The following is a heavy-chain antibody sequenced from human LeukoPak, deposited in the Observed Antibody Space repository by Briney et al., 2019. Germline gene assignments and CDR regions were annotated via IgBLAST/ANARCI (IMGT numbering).Heavy chain of an antibody. J-gene: IGHJ4*02. CDR1: GYTFTSYG. CDR2: ISAYNGNT. D-gene: IGHD2-15*01. V-gene: IGHV1-18*01. CDR3: ARSGGYCSGGSCYSEYYFDY. Sequence: ASVEVSCKASGYTFTSYGISWVRQAPGQGLEWMGWISAYNGNTNYAQKLQGRVTMTTDTSTSTAYMELRSLRSDDTAVYYCARSGGYCSGGSCYSEYYFDYWGQGTLVTVSS.